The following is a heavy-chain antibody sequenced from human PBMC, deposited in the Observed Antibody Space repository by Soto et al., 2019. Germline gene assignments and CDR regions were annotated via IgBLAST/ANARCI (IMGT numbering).Heavy chain of an antibody. V-gene: IGHV1-2*02. CDR3: GRDDYGIFPY. D-gene: IGHD2-15*01. Sequence: QVQLVQSGTEVKKPGASVKVSCQASGYSISAYYIHWVRQAPGQGLEWMGWIDPKNGGTVSAQKFGGRLTMTRDTSVSTVYMDLSGLTSDDTALYFCGRDDYGIFPYWGQGSLVTVSS. CDR1: GYSISAYY. J-gene: IGHJ4*02. CDR2: IDPKNGGT.